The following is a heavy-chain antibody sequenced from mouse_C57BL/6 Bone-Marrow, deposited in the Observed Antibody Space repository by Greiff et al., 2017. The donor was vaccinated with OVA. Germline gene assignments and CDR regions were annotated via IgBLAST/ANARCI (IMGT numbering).Heavy chain of an antibody. D-gene: IGHD2-1*01. Sequence: EVQLQQSGPELVKPGASVKISCKASGYSFTGYYMNWVKQSPEKSLEWIGEINPSTGGTTYNQKFKAKATLTVDKSSSTAYMQLKSLTSEDSAVYYCARGAIYYGTSYAMDYWGQGTSVTVSS. CDR2: INPSTGGT. V-gene: IGHV1-42*01. CDR3: ARGAIYYGTSYAMDY. CDR1: GYSFTGYY. J-gene: IGHJ4*01.